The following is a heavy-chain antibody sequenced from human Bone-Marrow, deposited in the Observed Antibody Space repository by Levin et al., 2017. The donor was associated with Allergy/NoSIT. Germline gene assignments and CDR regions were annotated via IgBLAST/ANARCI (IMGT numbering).Heavy chain of an antibody. CDR2: ISYDGGNK. CDR1: GFTFSSYA. Sequence: GGSLRLSCAASGFTFSSYAMHWVRQAPGKGLEWVAVISYDGGNKYYADSVKGRFTISRDNSKNTLYLQMNSLRAEDTAVYYCAPNTMPYYYGMDVWGQGTTVTVSS. CDR3: APNTMPYYYGMDV. V-gene: IGHV3-30*04. J-gene: IGHJ6*02. D-gene: IGHD2-2*01.